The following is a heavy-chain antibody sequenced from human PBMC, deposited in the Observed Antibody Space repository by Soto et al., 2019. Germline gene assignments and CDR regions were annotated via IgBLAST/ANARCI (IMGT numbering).Heavy chain of an antibody. CDR1: GFTFSSYA. CDR3: AKDIMRQWLVRLFVPLDY. CDR2: ISGSGGST. D-gene: IGHD6-19*01. J-gene: IGHJ4*02. Sequence: SGGSLRLSCAASGFTFSSYAMSWVRQAPGKGLEWVSAISGSGGSTYYADSVKGRFTISRDNSKNTLYLQMNSLRAEDTAVYYCAKDIMRQWLVRLFVPLDYWGQGTLVTVSS. V-gene: IGHV3-23*01.